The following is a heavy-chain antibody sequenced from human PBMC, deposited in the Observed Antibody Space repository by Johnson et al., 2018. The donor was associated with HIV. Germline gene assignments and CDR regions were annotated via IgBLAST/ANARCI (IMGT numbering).Heavy chain of an antibody. CDR2: ITYDGTNK. CDR1: GFTFSSYA. J-gene: IGHJ3*01. D-gene: IGHD3-10*01. Sequence: QVQLVESGGGVVQPGRSLRLSCAASGFTFSSYAMHWVRQAPGKGLEWVAGITYDGTNKYYADSVKGRFTLSRDNSKNTLDLQMNSLTIEDTAVFYCAKTRMGGILDAGSESKGTFDAWGKGTMVTVSS. V-gene: IGHV3-30*18. CDR3: AKTRMGGILDAGSESKGTFDA.